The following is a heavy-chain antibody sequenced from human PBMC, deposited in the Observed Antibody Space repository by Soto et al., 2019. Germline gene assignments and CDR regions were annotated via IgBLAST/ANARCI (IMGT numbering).Heavy chain of an antibody. D-gene: IGHD6-13*01. Sequence: VQLQESGPGLVKPSETLSLICTVSGGSISSDYLSWIRQPAGKGLEWIGRVYTSGYSNSNPSLKSRVTMSVDTSTKQFSLNLSYVTAEDTAVYYCAREPTTAGKVNWFDPWGQGTLVTVS. CDR2: VYTSGYS. CDR3: AREPTTAGKVNWFDP. CDR1: GGSISSDY. V-gene: IGHV4-4*07. J-gene: IGHJ5*02.